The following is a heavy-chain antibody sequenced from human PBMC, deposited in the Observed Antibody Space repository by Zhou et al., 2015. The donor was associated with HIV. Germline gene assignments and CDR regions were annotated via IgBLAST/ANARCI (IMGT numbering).Heavy chain of an antibody. CDR3: ASLDYPPVHGYYYYYGMDV. CDR1: GGTFSSYA. J-gene: IGHJ6*02. CDR2: IIPIFGTA. Sequence: QVQLVQSGAEVKKPGSSVKVSCKASGGTFSSYAISWVRQAPGQGLEWMGGIIPIFGTANYAQKFQGRVTITADESTSTAYMELSSLRSEDTAVYYCASLDYPPVHGYYYYYGMDVWGQGTTVTVSS. D-gene: IGHD3/OR15-3a*01. V-gene: IGHV1-69*01.